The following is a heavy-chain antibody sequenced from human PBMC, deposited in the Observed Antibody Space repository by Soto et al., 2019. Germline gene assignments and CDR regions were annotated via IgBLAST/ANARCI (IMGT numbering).Heavy chain of an antibody. CDR1: GYDFTTYG. D-gene: IGHD1-1*01. J-gene: IGHJ4*02. CDR2: ISAHNGNT. Sequence: QVHLVQSGAEVKNPGASVKVSCKGSGYDFTTYGITWVRQAPGQGLEWMAWISAHNGNTNYAPNLQGRVTVTRETSTSTAYIELRSLRSDDTAVYYCARGRYVDYLGQGALVTVSS. V-gene: IGHV1-18*01. CDR3: ARGRYVDY.